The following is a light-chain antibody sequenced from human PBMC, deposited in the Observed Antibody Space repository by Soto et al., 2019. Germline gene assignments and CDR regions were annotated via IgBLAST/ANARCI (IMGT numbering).Light chain of an antibody. CDR2: DAS. CDR1: QSINRW. Sequence: DIQMSQSPSSLSASIVDSVTITCLASQSINRWLAWYQQKPGRAPKLLIYDASSLQSGVPSRFSGSGSGTEFALTISSLQPDDFATYHCQEYNTYSWAFGQGTKVDIK. J-gene: IGKJ1*01. V-gene: IGKV1-5*01. CDR3: QEYNTYSWA.